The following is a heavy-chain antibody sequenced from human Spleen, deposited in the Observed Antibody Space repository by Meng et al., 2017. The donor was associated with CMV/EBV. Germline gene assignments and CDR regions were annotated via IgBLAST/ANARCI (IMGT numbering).Heavy chain of an antibody. CDR1: GFTFSSYS. CDR2: ISTSGSTI. V-gene: IGHV3-48*04. J-gene: IGHJ4*02. Sequence: GGSLRLSCAASGFTFSSYSMNWVRQAPGKGLEWVSYISTSGSTIYYADSVKGRFTISRDNAKNSLYLQMNSLRAEDTAVYYCARGLGGTYFNYFDYWGQGTLVTVSS. CDR3: ARGLGGTYFNYFDY. D-gene: IGHD1-26*01.